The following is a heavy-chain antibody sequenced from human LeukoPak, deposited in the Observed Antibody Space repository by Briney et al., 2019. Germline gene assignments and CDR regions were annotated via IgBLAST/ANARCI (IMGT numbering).Heavy chain of an antibody. CDR3: ARALSDSSGYYSTYYYYGMDV. J-gene: IGHJ6*02. D-gene: IGHD3-22*01. CDR1: GGSISSGGYY. CDR2: IYYSGST. V-gene: IGHV4-31*03. Sequence: SETLSLTCTVSGGSISSGGYYWSWIRQHPGKGLEWIGYIYYSGSTYYNPSLKSRVTISVDTSKNQFSLKLSSVTAADTAVYYCARALSDSSGYYSTYYYYGMDVWGQGTTVTASS.